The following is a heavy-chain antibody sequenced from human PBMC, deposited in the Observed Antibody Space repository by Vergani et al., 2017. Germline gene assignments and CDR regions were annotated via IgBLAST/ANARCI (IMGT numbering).Heavy chain of an antibody. J-gene: IGHJ4*02. CDR2: ISGSGVSA. D-gene: IGHD3-10*01. Sequence: VQLVESGGGVVQPGRSLTLSCVASGFSFRGHGMHWVRQAPGKGLEWVSGISGSGVSAYYTDSVKGRFTISRDNSKNMLFLQMNNLRTEDTAIYYCAKQYFVSGNYLFDYWGQGTLVTVSS. CDR1: GFSFRGHG. CDR3: AKQYFVSGNYLFDY. V-gene: IGHV3-23*04.